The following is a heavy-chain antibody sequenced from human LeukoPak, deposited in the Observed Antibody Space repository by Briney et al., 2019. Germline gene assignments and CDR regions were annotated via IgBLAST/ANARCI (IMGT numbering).Heavy chain of an antibody. CDR1: GGSISSSSYY. D-gene: IGHD3-22*01. CDR3: ARQRDYYDSSGYYEPYYFDY. Sequence: SETLSLTCTVSGGSISSSSYYWGWIRQPPGKGLEWIGSIYYSGSTYYNPSLKSQVTISVDTSKNQFSLKLSSVTAADTAVYYCARQRDYYDSSGYYEPYYFDYWGQGTLVTVSS. CDR2: IYYSGST. V-gene: IGHV4-39*01. J-gene: IGHJ4*02.